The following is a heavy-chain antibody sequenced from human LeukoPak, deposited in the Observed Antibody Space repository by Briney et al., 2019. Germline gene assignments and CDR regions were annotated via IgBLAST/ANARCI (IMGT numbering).Heavy chain of an antibody. V-gene: IGHV1-2*02. CDR3: ARDLFMVRGFGDD. D-gene: IGHD3-10*01. CDR1: GYTLTGYY. J-gene: IGHJ4*02. CDR2: INPNSGGT. Sequence: ASVKVSCKASGYTLTGYYMHWVRQAPGQGLEWMGWINPNSGGTNYAQKFQGRVTMTRDTSISTAYMELSRLRSDDTAVYYCARDLFMVRGFGDDWGQGTLVTVSS.